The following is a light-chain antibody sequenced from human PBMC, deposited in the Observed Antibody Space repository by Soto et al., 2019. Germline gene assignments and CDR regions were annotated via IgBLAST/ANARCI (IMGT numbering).Light chain of an antibody. J-gene: IGKJ1*01. CDR2: KIS. V-gene: IGKV2-24*01. CDR1: QSLVHSDGNTY. Sequence: DIVMTQTPLSSPVTLGQPASISCRSSQSLVHSDGNTYLSWLQQRPCQPPRLLIYKISNRFSGVPDRFSGSGAGAEFTINISRVEAEDGVFYYGTQATQSPTFGQGTQVEVK. CDR3: TQATQSPT.